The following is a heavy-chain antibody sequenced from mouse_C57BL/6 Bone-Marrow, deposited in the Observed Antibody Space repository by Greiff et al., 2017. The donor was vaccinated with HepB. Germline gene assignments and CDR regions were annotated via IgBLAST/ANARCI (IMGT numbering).Heavy chain of an antibody. CDR2: INYDGSST. D-gene: IGHD2-10*02. V-gene: IGHV5-16*01. CDR3: ARVRYGNYLYWYFDV. CDR1: GFTFSDYY. J-gene: IGHJ1*03. Sequence: EVQLVESEGGLVQPGSSMKLSCTASGFTFSDYYMAWVRQVPEKGLEWVANINYDGSSTYYLDSLKSRFIISRDNAKNILYLQMSSLKSEDTATYYCARVRYGNYLYWYFDVWGTGTTVTVSS.